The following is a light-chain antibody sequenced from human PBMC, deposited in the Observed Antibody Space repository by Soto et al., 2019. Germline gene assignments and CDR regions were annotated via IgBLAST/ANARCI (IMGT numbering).Light chain of an antibody. CDR2: GAS. V-gene: IGKV1-39*01. J-gene: IGKJ5*01. CDR1: QIINDY. Sequence: IQMTQSPSSLSASVGDRVTITCRASQIINDYLNWYQQKPGKAPTILIYGASNVQSGFPSRFSGVGTVTAFTLPINSFQPEDFATYYCHHSYSLLPITFGQGTRLDIK. CDR3: HHSYSLLPIT.